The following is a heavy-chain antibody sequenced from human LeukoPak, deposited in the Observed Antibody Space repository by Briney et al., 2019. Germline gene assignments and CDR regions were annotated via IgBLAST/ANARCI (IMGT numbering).Heavy chain of an antibody. D-gene: IGHD3-22*01. CDR3: ARGRGSGESSGYFDY. J-gene: IGHJ4*02. Sequence: GGSLRLSCAASGFTFNIYGMHWVRQAPGKGLEWVAFIWYDGSNKYYADSVKGRFTISRDNSKNMVSLEMNSLRTEDTAVYYCARGRGSGESSGYFDYWGQGTLVTVSS. CDR2: IWYDGSNK. V-gene: IGHV3-30*02. CDR1: GFTFNIYG.